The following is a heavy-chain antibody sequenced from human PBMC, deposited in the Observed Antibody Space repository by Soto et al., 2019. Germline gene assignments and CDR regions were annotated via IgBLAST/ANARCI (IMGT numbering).Heavy chain of an antibody. D-gene: IGHD2-8*01. V-gene: IGHV1-18*04. CDR2: ISTFNGNT. CDR1: GYTFISYG. Sequence: ASVKVSCKASGYTFISYGISWVRQAPGQGLEWMGWISTFNGNTNYAQKLQGRVTMTTDTSTSTAYMELRTLRSDDTAVYYCARDELDCTNGVRYTAYYFDYWGQGALVTVSS. J-gene: IGHJ4*02. CDR3: ARDELDCTNGVRYTAYYFDY.